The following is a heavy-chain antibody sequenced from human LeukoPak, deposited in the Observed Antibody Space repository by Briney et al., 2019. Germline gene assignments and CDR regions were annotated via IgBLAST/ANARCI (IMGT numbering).Heavy chain of an antibody. Sequence: GGSLRLPCAVSGFSFSTYAVSWVRQASGKGLEWVGRIRSKANSYATAYAASVKGRFTISRDDSKNTAYLQMNSLKTEDTAVYYCTRHRGLWGNAFDIWGQGTMVTVSS. V-gene: IGHV3-73*01. CDR2: IRSKANSYAT. D-gene: IGHD3-10*01. J-gene: IGHJ3*02. CDR1: GFSFSTYA. CDR3: TRHRGLWGNAFDI.